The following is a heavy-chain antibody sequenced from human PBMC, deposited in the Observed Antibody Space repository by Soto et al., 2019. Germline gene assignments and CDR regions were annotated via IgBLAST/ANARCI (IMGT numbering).Heavy chain of an antibody. CDR2: INHSGST. V-gene: IGHV4-34*01. CDR1: GGSFSGYY. CDR3: ARGGTITMVRGVTHRKYWFDH. J-gene: IGHJ5*02. Sequence: SETLSLTCAVYGGSFSGYYWSWIRQPPGKGLEWIGEINHSGSTNYNPSLKSRVTISVDTSKNQFSLKLSSVTAADTAVYYCARGGTITMVRGVTHRKYWFDHWGQGTLVTVSS. D-gene: IGHD3-10*01.